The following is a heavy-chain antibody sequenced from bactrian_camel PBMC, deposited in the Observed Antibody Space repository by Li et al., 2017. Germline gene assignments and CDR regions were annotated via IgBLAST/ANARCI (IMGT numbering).Heavy chain of an antibody. V-gene: IGHV3S53*01. J-gene: IGHJ4*01. D-gene: IGHD6*01. CDR1: RYINNPCG. Sequence: HVQLVESGGGSVKAGGSLKLSCVGSRYINNPCGMGWYRQAPGKKRDLVAQLNSDGTTTYADSVKGRFTISRNNTNNAVYLQMNSLKPDDTAMYYCAADSYGAWCGHAGQGTQVTVS. CDR2: LNSDGTT.